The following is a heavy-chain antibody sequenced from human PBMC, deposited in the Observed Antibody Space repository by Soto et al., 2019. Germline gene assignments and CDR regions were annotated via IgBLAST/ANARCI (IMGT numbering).Heavy chain of an antibody. Sequence: SETLSLTCTVSGGSISSYYWSWVRQPPGKGLEWIGYIYYSGSTYYNPTLKSRVTISVDRSKNLFSLKLSSVTAADTAVYYCARVDILTVYGCMDVWGQGTTVTVSS. CDR2: IYYSGST. J-gene: IGHJ6*02. D-gene: IGHD3-9*01. CDR3: ARVDILTVYGCMDV. V-gene: IGHV4-59*06. CDR1: GGSISSYY.